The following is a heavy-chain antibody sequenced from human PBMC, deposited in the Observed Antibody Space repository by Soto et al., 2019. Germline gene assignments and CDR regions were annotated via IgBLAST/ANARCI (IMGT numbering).Heavy chain of an antibody. CDR2: IYYSGNT. J-gene: IGHJ5*02. CDR3: ARIPVDTSMIYWLDP. Sequence: SETLSLTCTVSGGSVSSGDYYWSWIRQPPGKGLEWIGYIYYSGNTNYNPSLKSRVIISVDTSKNLFSLKLTSVTAADTAVYYCARIPVDTSMIYWLDPWGQGTLVTVS. CDR1: GGSVSSGDYY. D-gene: IGHD5-18*01. V-gene: IGHV4-61*08.